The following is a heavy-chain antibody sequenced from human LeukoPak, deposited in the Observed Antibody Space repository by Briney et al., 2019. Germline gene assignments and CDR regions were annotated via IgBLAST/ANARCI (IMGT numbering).Heavy chain of an antibody. CDR3: ATIPF. J-gene: IGHJ4*02. CDR2: ITSTSNII. V-gene: IGHV3-48*01. D-gene: IGHD2-2*02. CDR1: GFTFSSYG. Sequence: PGGSLRLSCAASGFTFSSYGMNWVRQAPGKGLEWVSYITSTSNIIYYADSVKGRFTISRDNAKNSLYLQMNSLRVEDTAFYYCATIPFWGQGTLVTVSS.